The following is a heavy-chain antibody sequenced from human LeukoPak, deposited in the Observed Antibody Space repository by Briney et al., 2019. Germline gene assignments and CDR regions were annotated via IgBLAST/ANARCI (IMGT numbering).Heavy chain of an antibody. CDR2: INPSGGST. J-gene: IGHJ4*02. Sequence: ASVTVSCKASGYTFTSYYMHWVRQAPGQGLEWMGIINPSGGSTSYAQKFQGRVTMTRDTSTSTVYMELSSLRSEDTAVYYCARGSGPGWGYCSSTGCLYFDYWGQGTLVTVSS. CDR3: ARGSGPGWGYCSSTGCLYFDY. V-gene: IGHV1-46*01. CDR1: GYTFTSYY. D-gene: IGHD2-2*01.